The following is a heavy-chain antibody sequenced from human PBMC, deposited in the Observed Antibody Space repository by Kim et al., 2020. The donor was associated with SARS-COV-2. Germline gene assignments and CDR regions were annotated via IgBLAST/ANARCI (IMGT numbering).Heavy chain of an antibody. J-gene: IGHJ4*02. CDR1: GFTFSSYG. Sequence: GGSLRLSCAASGFTFSSYGMHWVRQAPGKGLEWVAVISYDGSNKYYADSVKGRFTISRDNSKNTLYLQMNSLRAEDTAVYYCAKLRHMESGYYGSGRSDYWGQGTLVTVSS. D-gene: IGHD3-10*01. CDR2: ISYDGSNK. CDR3: AKLRHMESGYYGSGRSDY. V-gene: IGHV3-30*18.